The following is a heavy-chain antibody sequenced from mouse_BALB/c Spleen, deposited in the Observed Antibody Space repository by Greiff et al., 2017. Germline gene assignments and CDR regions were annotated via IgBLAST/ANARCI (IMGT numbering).Heavy chain of an antibody. V-gene: IGHV1-7*01. CDR3: ACDYPLYYAMDY. J-gene: IGHJ4*01. CDR1: GYTFTSSW. Sequence: VQLQQSGAELAKPGASVKMSCKASGYTFTSSWMYWVKQRPGQGLAWIGYINPSIGYTEYNQKFKDKATLTADKSSSTAYMQLSSLTSEDSAVYYCACDYPLYYAMDYWGQGTSVTVSS. D-gene: IGHD2-13*01. CDR2: INPSIGYT.